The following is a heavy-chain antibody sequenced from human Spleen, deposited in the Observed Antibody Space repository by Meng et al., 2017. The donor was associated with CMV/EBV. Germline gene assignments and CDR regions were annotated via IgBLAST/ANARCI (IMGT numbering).Heavy chain of an antibody. CDR1: GGSISSYY. J-gene: IGHJ6*02. Sequence: GSLRLSCTVSGGSISSYYWSWIRQPPGKGLEWIGYIYYSGSTNYNPSLKSRVTISVDTSKNQFSLKLSSVTAADTAVYYCARENVVPAASYYYYGMDVWGQGTTVTVSS. D-gene: IGHD2-2*01. CDR2: IYYSGST. V-gene: IGHV4-59*01. CDR3: ARENVVPAASYYYYGMDV.